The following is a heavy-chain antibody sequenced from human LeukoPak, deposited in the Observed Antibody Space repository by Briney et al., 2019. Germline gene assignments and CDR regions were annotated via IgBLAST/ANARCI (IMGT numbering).Heavy chain of an antibody. V-gene: IGHV3-49*03. CDR2: IRSKAYGGTT. D-gene: IGHD3-10*01. Sequence: GGSLRLSCTASGFTFGDYAMSWFRQAPGKGLEWVGFIRSKAYGGTTEYAASVKGRFTISRDDSKSIAYLQMNSLKTEDTAVYYCTRATPTLWFGELFPWDYWGQGTLVTVSS. CDR1: GFTFGDYA. CDR3: TRATPTLWFGELFPWDY. J-gene: IGHJ4*02.